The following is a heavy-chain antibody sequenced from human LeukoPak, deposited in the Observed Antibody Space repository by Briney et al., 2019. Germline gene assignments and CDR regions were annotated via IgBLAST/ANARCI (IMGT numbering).Heavy chain of an antibody. D-gene: IGHD5-24*01. CDR2: INPKSGGT. CDR3: ARGRGPIGRWLQFLSGGPSNAFDI. V-gene: IGHV1-2*02. Sequence: ASVTVSCKASGHIFNEYYKHWVRQAPGQGREWMGWINPKSGGTNYAQKFQGRVTMTRDTSISTAYMELSRLRSDDTAVYYCARGRGPIGRWLQFLSGGPSNAFDIWGQGTMVTVSS. J-gene: IGHJ3*02. CDR1: GHIFNEYY.